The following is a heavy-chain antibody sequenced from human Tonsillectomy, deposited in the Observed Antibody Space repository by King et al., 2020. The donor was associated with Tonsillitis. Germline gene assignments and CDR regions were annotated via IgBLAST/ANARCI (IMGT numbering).Heavy chain of an antibody. V-gene: IGHV7-4-1*02. CDR1: GYTFNRYA. CDR3: EGPEVDRDGGYYGMDV. D-gene: IGHD3-16*01. Sequence: VQLVQSGSELKKPGASVKVSCKASGYTFNRYAMNWVRQAPGQGLEWMGWINTNTGNPTYAQGFTGRFVFSLDTSVSTAYLQISSLKAEDTAVYYCEGPEVDRDGGYYGMDVWGQGTTVTVSS. CDR2: INTNTGNP. J-gene: IGHJ6*02.